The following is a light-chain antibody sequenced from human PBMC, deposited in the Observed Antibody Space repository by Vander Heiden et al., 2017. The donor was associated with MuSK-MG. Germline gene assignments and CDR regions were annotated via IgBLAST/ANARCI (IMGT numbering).Light chain of an antibody. Sequence: QSALTQPASVSGSPGQSITISCTGTSSDVGGYNYVSWYQQHPGKAPNLMIYDVSNRPSGLSHRFSGSKSGYTASLTISGLQADDEADYYCSSYTSSSTLDVFGTGTKVTVL. CDR3: SSYTSSSTLDV. CDR1: SSDVGGYNY. J-gene: IGLJ1*01. V-gene: IGLV2-14*03. CDR2: DVS.